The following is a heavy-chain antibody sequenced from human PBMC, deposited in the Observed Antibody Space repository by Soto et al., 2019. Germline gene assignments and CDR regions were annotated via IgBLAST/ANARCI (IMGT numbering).Heavy chain of an antibody. CDR1: GYTFTSYG. J-gene: IGHJ4*02. Sequence: ASVKVSCKASGYTFTSYGITWVRQAPGQGLEWMGWISTYNGNTNYAQKFQGRVTMTTDTSTSTASMELWSLRSDDTAIYYCARVYYDSTGYYSYYFDYWGQGTLVTVSS. D-gene: IGHD3-22*01. CDR2: ISTYNGNT. V-gene: IGHV1-18*01. CDR3: ARVYYDSTGYYSYYFDY.